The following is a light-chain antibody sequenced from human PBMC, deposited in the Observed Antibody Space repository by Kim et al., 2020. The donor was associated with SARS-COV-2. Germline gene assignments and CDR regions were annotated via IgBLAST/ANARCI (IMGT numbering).Light chain of an antibody. CDR2: DVS. V-gene: IGLV2-14*03. Sequence: GQSITISCTGTSSDVGGYNNVSWYQQHPGKAPKLMIYDVSNRPSGVSNRFSGSKSGNTASLTISGLQAEDEADYYCSSYTTSNTWVFGGGTQLTVL. J-gene: IGLJ3*02. CDR1: SSDVGGYNN. CDR3: SSYTTSNTWV.